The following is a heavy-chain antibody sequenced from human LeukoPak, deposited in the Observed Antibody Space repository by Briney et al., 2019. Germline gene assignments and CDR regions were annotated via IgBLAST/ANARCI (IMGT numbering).Heavy chain of an antibody. J-gene: IGHJ4*02. V-gene: IGHV3-48*03. CDR1: GFTFSSYE. D-gene: IGHD5-12*01. CDR2: ISSSGSTM. Sequence: PGGSLRLSCAASGFTFSSYEMNWVRQAPGKGLEWVSYISSSGSTMYYADSVKGRFTISRDNAKNSLYLQMNSLRAEDTAVYYCARVYSGYDWDDYWGQGTLVTVSS. CDR3: ARVYSGYDWDDY.